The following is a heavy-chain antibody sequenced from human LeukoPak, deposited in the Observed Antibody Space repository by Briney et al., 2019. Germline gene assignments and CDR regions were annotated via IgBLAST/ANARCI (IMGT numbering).Heavy chain of an antibody. J-gene: IGHJ5*02. CDR2: INTNSGAT. CDR3: ARPSVDMSGATHSCFET. Sequence: ASVEVFCRTSGYTFTGYDLHGVRQAPGRGLEAMGWINTNSGATSCAQKSKGSVTMTRDTSITRGYMEVSGVGYDDRGMYFCARPSVDMSGATHSCFETWGQGTLVTVSS. D-gene: IGHD3-3*01. V-gene: IGHV1-2*02. CDR1: GYTFTGYD.